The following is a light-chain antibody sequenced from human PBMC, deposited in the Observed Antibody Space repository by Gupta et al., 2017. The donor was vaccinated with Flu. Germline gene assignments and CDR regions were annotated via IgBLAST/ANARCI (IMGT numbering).Light chain of an antibody. CDR2: VVS. Sequence: FTQSPDTISLSPGASATRSCRVSQGVGSYLLWFYHKPGQPPKLLLHVVSRSAAGGPARLSGNGSSTDCTLITLKLDPEDFGIYNWQQCSLRMPLPSTFGEGTKVEVQ. J-gene: IGKJ1*01. CDR3: QQCSLRMPLPST. V-gene: IGKV3-11*01. CDR1: QGVGSY.